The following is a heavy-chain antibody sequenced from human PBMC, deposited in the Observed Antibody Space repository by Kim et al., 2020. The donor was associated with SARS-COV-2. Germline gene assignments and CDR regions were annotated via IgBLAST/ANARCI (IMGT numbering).Heavy chain of an antibody. Sequence: SVKVSCKASGFTFTSSAVQWVRQARGQRLEWIGWIVVGSGNTNYAQKFQERVTITRDMSTSTAYMELSSLRSEDTAVYYCAAGQVVVAATRNYYYYYGMDVWGQGTTVTVSS. J-gene: IGHJ6*02. CDR2: IVVGSGNT. CDR3: AAGQVVVAATRNYYYYYGMDV. CDR1: GFTFTSSA. V-gene: IGHV1-58*01. D-gene: IGHD2-15*01.